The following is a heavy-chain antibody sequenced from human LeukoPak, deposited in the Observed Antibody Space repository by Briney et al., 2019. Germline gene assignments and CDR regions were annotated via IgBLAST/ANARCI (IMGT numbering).Heavy chain of an antibody. Sequence: GGSLRLSCAASGFSFSIYSMNWVRQAPGKGLEWVSSISSSSSYIYYADSMKGRFTISRDNANNSLYLQMNSLRAEDTAVYYCARWDSSGFWSGYTYYFDYWGQGTLVTVSS. CDR2: ISSSSSYI. J-gene: IGHJ4*02. CDR1: GFSFSIYS. V-gene: IGHV3-21*01. CDR3: ARWDSSGFWSGYTYYFDY. D-gene: IGHD3-3*01.